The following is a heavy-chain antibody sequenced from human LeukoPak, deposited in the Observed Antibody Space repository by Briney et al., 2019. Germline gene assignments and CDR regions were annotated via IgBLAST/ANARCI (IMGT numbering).Heavy chain of an antibody. V-gene: IGHV6-1*01. Sequence: SQTLSLTCAISGDSVSTKTATWNWIRQSPSRGLEWLGRTYYRSKWYNDYAVSVKSRITINPDTSKNQFSLQLNSVTPEDTAAYYCARDPDPFSRLSVFDIWGQGTMVTVSS. CDR1: GDSVSTKTAT. CDR3: ARDPDPFSRLSVFDI. J-gene: IGHJ3*02. CDR2: TYYRSKWYN. D-gene: IGHD3-16*02.